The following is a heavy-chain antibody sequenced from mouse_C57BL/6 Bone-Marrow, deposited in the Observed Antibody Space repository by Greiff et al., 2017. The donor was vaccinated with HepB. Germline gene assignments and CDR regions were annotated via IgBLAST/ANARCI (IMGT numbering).Heavy chain of an antibody. V-gene: IGHV5-12*01. CDR1: GFTFSDYY. D-gene: IGHD1-1*01. J-gene: IGHJ3*01. CDR3: ARHDGSTSWFAY. Sequence: DVKLQESGGGLVQPGGSLKLSCAASGFTFSDYYMYWVRQTPEKRLEWVAYISNGGGSTYYPDTVKGRFTISRDNAKNTLYLQMSRLKSEDTAMYYCARHDGSTSWFAYWGQGTLVTVSA. CDR2: ISNGGGST.